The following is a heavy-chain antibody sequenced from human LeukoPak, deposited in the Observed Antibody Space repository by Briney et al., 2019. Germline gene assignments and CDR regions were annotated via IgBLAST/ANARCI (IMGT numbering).Heavy chain of an antibody. CDR1: GFTFSDYY. CDR2: TSSSGSTI. J-gene: IGHJ5*02. Sequence: SGGSLRLSCAASGFTFSDYYMSWIRQAPGKGLEWVSYTSSSGSTIYYADSVKGRFTISRDNAKNSLYLQMNSLRAEDTAVYYCARVNEVFAGINWFDPWGQGTLVTVSS. CDR3: ARVNEVFAGINWFDP. D-gene: IGHD3-10*01. V-gene: IGHV3-11*01.